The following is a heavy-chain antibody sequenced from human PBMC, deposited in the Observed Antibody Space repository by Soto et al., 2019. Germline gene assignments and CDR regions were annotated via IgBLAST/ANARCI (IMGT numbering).Heavy chain of an antibody. CDR1: GGSFSGYY. D-gene: IGHD3-9*01. J-gene: IGHJ6*02. CDR3: ARGLLRYFVHGMDV. V-gene: IGHV4-34*01. Sequence: SETLSLTCAVHGGSFSGYYWSWIRQPPGKGLEWIGEINHSGSTNYNPSLKSRVTISVDTSKNQFSLKLSSVTAADTAVYYCARGLLRYFVHGMDVWGQGTTVTVSS. CDR2: INHSGST.